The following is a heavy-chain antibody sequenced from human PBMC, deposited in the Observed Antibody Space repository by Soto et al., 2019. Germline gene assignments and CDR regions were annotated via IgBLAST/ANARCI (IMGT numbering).Heavy chain of an antibody. D-gene: IGHD3-3*01. CDR2: ISGSGGST. CDR1: GFTFSSYA. J-gene: IGHJ4*02. Sequence: GGSLRLSCAASGFTFSSYAMSWVRQAPGKGLEWVSAISGSGGSTYYADSVKGRFTISRDNSKNTLNLQMNSLRAEDTAVYYCAKDFWSGYSPSYYFDYWGQGTLVTVSS. V-gene: IGHV3-23*01. CDR3: AKDFWSGYSPSYYFDY.